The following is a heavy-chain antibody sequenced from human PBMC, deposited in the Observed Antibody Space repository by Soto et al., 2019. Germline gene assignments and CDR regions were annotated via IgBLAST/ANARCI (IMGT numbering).Heavy chain of an antibody. J-gene: IGHJ6*02. D-gene: IGHD2-15*01. CDR2: ISTYNGDT. CDR1: GYTFTRSG. V-gene: IGHV1-18*01. CDR3: AREGVAPECYYGMDV. Sequence: QVQLVQSGAEVKKPGASVKVSCKASGYTFTRSGISWVRQAPGQGLEWMGWISTYNGDTNYAQTFQDRVTMTTGTPPSTAYMELKSRRSDDTAVYYCAREGVAPECYYGMDVWGQGTPVSVSS.